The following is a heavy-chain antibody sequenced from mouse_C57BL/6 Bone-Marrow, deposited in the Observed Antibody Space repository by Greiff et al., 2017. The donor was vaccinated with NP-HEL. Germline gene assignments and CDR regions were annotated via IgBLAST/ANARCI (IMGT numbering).Heavy chain of an antibody. D-gene: IGHD2-10*01. Sequence: VQLQQSGPELVKPGASVKISCKASGYSFTSYYIHWVKQRPGQGLAWIGWIYPGRGNTKYNEKFNGKATLTAATSSSTAYILPSSLTSEDSAVYYCARRALLRAWFAYWGQGTLVTVSA. CDR1: GYSFTSYY. CDR3: ARRALLRAWFAY. V-gene: IGHV1-66*01. CDR2: IYPGRGNT. J-gene: IGHJ3*01.